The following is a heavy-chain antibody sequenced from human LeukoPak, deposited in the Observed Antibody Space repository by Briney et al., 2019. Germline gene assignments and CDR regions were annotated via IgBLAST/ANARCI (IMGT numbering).Heavy chain of an antibody. D-gene: IGHD3-10*01. CDR1: GFTVSSNY. Sequence: PGGSQRLSCAASGFTVSSNYMSWVRQAPGKGLEWVSVIYSGGSTYYADSVKGRFTISRDNSKNTLYLQMSSLRAEDTAVYYCARENYGSGMEDAFDIWGQGTMVTVSS. CDR3: ARENYGSGMEDAFDI. V-gene: IGHV3-53*01. J-gene: IGHJ3*02. CDR2: IYSGGST.